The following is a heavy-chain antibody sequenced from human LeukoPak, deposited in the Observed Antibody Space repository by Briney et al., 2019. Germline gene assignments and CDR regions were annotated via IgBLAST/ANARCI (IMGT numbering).Heavy chain of an antibody. D-gene: IGHD5-12*01. CDR2: ISYDGSNK. CDR3: ARGVESGYVRRGQLDY. Sequence: GRSLRLSCAASGFTFSSYAMHWVRQAPGKGLEWVAVISYDGSNKYYADSVKGRFTISRDNSKNTLYLQMNSLRAEDTAVYYCARGVESGYVRRGQLDYWGQGTLVTVSS. J-gene: IGHJ4*02. V-gene: IGHV3-30-3*01. CDR1: GFTFSSYA.